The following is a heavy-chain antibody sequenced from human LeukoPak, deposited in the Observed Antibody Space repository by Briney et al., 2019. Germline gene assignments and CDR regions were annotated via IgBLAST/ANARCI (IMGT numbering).Heavy chain of an antibody. D-gene: IGHD4-23*01. V-gene: IGHV3-33*08. Sequence: GGSLRLSCAASGFTFSSYAMHWVRQAPGKGLEWVAVIWYDGSNKYYADSVKGRFTISRDNSKNTLYLQMNSLRAEDTAVYYCARAYGGNRLDYWGQGTLVTVSS. CDR1: GFTFSSYA. J-gene: IGHJ4*02. CDR2: IWYDGSNK. CDR3: ARAYGGNRLDY.